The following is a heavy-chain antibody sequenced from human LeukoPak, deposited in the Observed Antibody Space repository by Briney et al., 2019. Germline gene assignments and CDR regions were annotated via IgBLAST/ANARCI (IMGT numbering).Heavy chain of an antibody. CDR1: GGTFTSYD. CDR2: MNPNSGNT. D-gene: IGHD3-3*01. CDR3: ARIYDFWSGYLDAFDI. J-gene: IGHJ3*02. V-gene: IGHV1-8*03. Sequence: ASVKVSCKASGGTFTSYDINWVRQATGQGLEWMGWMNPNSGNTGYAQKFQGRVTITRNTSISTAYMELSSLRSEDTAVYYCARIYDFWSGYLDAFDIWGQGTMVTVSS.